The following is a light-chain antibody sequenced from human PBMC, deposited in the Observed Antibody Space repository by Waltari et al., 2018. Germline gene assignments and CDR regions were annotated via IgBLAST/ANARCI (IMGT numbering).Light chain of an antibody. J-gene: IGLJ2*01. CDR2: DVS. Sequence: QSALTQPASVSGSPGQSVTIFCTGTSNDVGGYNSVSWYQEHPGQAPRVIIYDVSDRPSGVSDCFSGSKSRNTASLTISGLQAEDEAEYYCSSQSSNNVVLFGGGTKLSVL. CDR1: SNDVGGYNS. CDR3: SSQSSNNVVL. V-gene: IGLV2-14*01.